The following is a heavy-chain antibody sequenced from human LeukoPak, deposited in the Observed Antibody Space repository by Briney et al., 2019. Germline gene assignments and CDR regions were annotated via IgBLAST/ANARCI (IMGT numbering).Heavy chain of an antibody. CDR3: ARHVPAIYDFWSGYSAIDY. D-gene: IGHD3-3*01. CDR1: GGSISSSSYY. CDR2: IYYSGST. J-gene: IGHJ4*02. Sequence: KPSETLSLTCTVSGGSISSSSYYWGWIRQPPGKGLEWIGSIYYSGSTYYNPSLKSRVTISVDTSKNQFSLKLSSVTAADTAVYYCARHVPAIYDFWSGYSAIDYWGQGTPVTVSS. V-gene: IGHV4-39*01.